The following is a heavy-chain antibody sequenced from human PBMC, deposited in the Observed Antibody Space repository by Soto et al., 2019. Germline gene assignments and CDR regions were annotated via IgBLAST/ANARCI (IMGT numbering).Heavy chain of an antibody. CDR1: GGTFSSYA. Sequence: SVKVSCKASGGTFSSYAISWVRQAPGQGLEWMGGIIPIFGTANYAQKFQGRVTITADKSTGTAYMELSSLRSEDTAVYYCARDRIVGAKAYDYWGQGTLVTVS. V-gene: IGHV1-69*06. J-gene: IGHJ4*02. D-gene: IGHD1-26*01. CDR2: IIPIFGTA. CDR3: ARDRIVGAKAYDY.